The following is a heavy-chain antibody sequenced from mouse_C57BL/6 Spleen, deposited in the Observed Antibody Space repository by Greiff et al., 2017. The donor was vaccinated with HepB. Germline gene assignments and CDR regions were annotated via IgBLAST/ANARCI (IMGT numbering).Heavy chain of an antibody. V-gene: IGHV1-64*01. J-gene: IGHJ3*01. CDR3: ARSGAAQATGFAY. Sequence: QVQLQQPGAELVKPGASVMLSCKASGYTFTSYWMHWVKQRPGQGLEWIGMIHPNSGSTNYNEKFKSKATLTVDKSSSTAYMQLSSLTSEDSAVYYCARSGAAQATGFAYWGQGTLVTVSA. CDR2: IHPNSGST. CDR1: GYTFTSYW. D-gene: IGHD3-2*02.